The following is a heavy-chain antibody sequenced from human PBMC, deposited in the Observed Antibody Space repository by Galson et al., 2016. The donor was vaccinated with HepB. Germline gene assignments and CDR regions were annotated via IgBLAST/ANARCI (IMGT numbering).Heavy chain of an antibody. D-gene: IGHD3-16*01. Sequence: SLRLSCAASGFTVSSNYMNWVRQAPGKGLEWVSIINSGGTTDYADSVRGRFTISRDNSKNTLYLQMNSLRAEDTAVYYCARRSRGTDWGQGTLVTVSS. CDR3: ARRSRGTD. V-gene: IGHV3-53*01. CDR2: INSGGTT. J-gene: IGHJ4*02. CDR1: GFTVSSNY.